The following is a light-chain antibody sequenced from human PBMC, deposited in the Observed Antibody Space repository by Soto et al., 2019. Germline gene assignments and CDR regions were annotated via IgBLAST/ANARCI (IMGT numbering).Light chain of an antibody. J-gene: IGKJ5*01. CDR2: WAS. CDR3: QQRSNWPSIT. CDR1: QSFLYSSNNETF. Sequence: DIVMTQYPDSLAVSLVERATINRSSIQSFLYSSNNETFLAWYQQKPGQPPKQLIYWASNRESGVPDRFRGSGSGTDFTLTITSLQAEDFAVYYCQQRSNWPSITFGQGTRLEIK. V-gene: IGKV4-1*01.